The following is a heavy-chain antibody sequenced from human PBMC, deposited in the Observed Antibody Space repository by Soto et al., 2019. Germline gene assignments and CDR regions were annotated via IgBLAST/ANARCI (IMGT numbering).Heavy chain of an antibody. J-gene: IGHJ4*02. CDR1: GFTFSSYG. D-gene: IGHD3-16*01. Sequence: QVQLVESGGGVVQPGRSLRLSCAASGFTFSSYGMHWVRQAPGKGLEWVAVISYDGSNKYYADSVKGRFTISRDNSKNTLYLQMNSLRAEDTAVYYCAKGGDGLFDYWGQGTLVTVSS. CDR3: AKGGDGLFDY. V-gene: IGHV3-30*18. CDR2: ISYDGSNK.